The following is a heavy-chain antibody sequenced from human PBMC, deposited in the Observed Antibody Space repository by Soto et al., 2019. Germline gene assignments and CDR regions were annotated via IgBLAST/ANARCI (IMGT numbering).Heavy chain of an antibody. Sequence: SETLSLTCTVSGGSISSYYWGWIRQPPGKGLEWIGSIYYSGSTYYNPSLKSRVTISVDTSKNQFSLKLSSVTAADTAVYYCARGRGSGWSQGDYWGQGTLVTVSS. CDR3: ARGRGSGWSQGDY. J-gene: IGHJ4*02. D-gene: IGHD6-19*01. CDR2: IYYSGST. CDR1: GGSISSYY. V-gene: IGHV4-39*07.